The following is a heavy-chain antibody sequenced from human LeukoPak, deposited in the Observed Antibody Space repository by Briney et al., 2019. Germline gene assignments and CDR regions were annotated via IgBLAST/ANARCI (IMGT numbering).Heavy chain of an antibody. Sequence: PGGSLRLSCAASGFTFSSYGMHWVRQAPGKGLEWISYISSGSSTIYYADSVKGRFTISRDNAKNSLYLQMNSLRAEDMAVYYCARGSDLKYFQYWGQGTLVTVSS. J-gene: IGHJ1*01. CDR1: GFTFSSYG. CDR2: ISSGSSTI. V-gene: IGHV3-48*01. CDR3: ARGSDLKYFQY.